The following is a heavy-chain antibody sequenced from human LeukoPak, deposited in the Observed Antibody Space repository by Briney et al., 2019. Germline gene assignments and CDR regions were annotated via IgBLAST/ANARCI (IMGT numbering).Heavy chain of an antibody. Sequence: ASVRVSCKASGYIFTGYYIHWVRQAPGQGLEWMGRINPDSGDTIFAQRFQGRVTMSRDTSITTAYMEVIRLRPNDTDVYFCARDQGRLSTSWYTGYWGQGTQVTVSS. D-gene: IGHD6-13*01. J-gene: IGHJ4*02. CDR1: GYIFTGYY. CDR2: INPDSGDT. CDR3: ARDQGRLSTSWYTGY. V-gene: IGHV1-2*05.